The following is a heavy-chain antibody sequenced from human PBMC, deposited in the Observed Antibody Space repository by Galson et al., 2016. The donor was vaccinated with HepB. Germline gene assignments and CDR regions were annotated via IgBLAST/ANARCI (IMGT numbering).Heavy chain of an antibody. D-gene: IGHD1-26*01. V-gene: IGHV3-48*02. CDR3: ARVELVVGASPRYFDY. CDR1: GFLFSFYS. J-gene: IGHJ4*02. CDR2: ISPSTNTI. Sequence: SLRLSCAASGFLFSFYSMNWVRQAPGKGLEWVSRISPSTNTIYYADSVKGRFTISRDNAKNSVYLQMNCLTDEDTAVYYCARVELVVGASPRYFDYWGQGTLVTVSS.